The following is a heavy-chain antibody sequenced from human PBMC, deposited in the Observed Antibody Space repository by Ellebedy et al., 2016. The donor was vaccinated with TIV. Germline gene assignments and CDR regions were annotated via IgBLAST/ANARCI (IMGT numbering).Heavy chain of an antibody. Sequence: PGGSLRLSCAASGFTFSSYGMHWVHQAPGKGLEWVAVISYEGSKKYYADSVKGRFTISRDNSKNTLFLQMNSMRADDTAVYYCARPMTTVMDYYYGMDVWGQGTTVTVSS. D-gene: IGHD4-17*01. J-gene: IGHJ6*02. CDR2: ISYEGSKK. V-gene: IGHV3-30*03. CDR3: ARPMTTVMDYYYGMDV. CDR1: GFTFSSYG.